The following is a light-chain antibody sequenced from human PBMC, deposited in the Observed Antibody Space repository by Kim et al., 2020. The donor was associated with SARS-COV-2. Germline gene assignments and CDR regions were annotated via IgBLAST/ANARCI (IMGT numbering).Light chain of an antibody. CDR2: GNT. CDR1: YSNIGAGFD. Sequence: QRVTIFCSGGYSNIGAGFDVHWYQQLPGRAPKLLIYGNTIRPSGVPDRFSASKSGTSASLAISGLQAEDETDYYCQSFDSSLSGAVFGGGTKLTVL. V-gene: IGLV1-40*01. CDR3: QSFDSSLSGAV. J-gene: IGLJ3*02.